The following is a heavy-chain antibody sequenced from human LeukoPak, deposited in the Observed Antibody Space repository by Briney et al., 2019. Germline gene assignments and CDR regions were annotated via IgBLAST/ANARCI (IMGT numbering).Heavy chain of an antibody. J-gene: IGHJ4*02. CDR3: AKMARGLTGHRLDY. CDR1: GFTFSSYA. Sequence: PGGSLRLSCAASGFTFSSYAMSWVRQAPGKGPEWVSAISGSGGSTYYADSVKGRFTISRDNSKNTLYLQMNSLRAEDTAVYYCAKMARGLTGHRLDYWGQGTLVTVSS. D-gene: IGHD3-9*01. CDR2: ISGSGGST. V-gene: IGHV3-23*01.